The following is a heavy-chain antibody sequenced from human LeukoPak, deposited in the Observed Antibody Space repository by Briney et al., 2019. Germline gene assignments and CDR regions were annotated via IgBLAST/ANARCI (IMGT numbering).Heavy chain of an antibody. V-gene: IGHV3-30*03. J-gene: IGHJ6*03. CDR2: ISYDGSNK. Sequence: PGGSLRLSCAASGFTFSSYGMHWVRQAPGKGLEWVAVISYDGSNKYYADSVKGRFTISRDNSKNTLYLQMNSLRAEDTAVYYCARDGFNWNYSDYYYYMDVWGKGTTVTVSS. CDR3: ARDGFNWNYSDYYYYMDV. CDR1: GFTFSSYG. D-gene: IGHD1-7*01.